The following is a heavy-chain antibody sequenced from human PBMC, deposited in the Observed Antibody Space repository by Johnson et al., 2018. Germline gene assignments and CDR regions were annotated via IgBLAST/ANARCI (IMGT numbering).Heavy chain of an antibody. V-gene: IGHV4-34*01. D-gene: IGHD6-6*01. CDR2: IIHTGSP. CDR1: GGSFSDYY. J-gene: IGHJ6*02. Sequence: QVQLQQWGAGLLKPSETLSLTCAVYGGSFSDYYWSWIRQPPGKGLEWIGGIIHTGSPNYNPSLRSRVTISVDTSKNQFSLKLSSVTAADTAVYYCARGGIAARLGMDVWGQGTTVTVSS. CDR3: ARGGIAARLGMDV.